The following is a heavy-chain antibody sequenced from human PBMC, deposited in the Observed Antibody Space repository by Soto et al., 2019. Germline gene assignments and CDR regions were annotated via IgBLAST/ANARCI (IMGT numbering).Heavy chain of an antibody. CDR3: ARARQWLEDGHDYFDS. CDR2: IYYSGST. CDR1: GGSISSGGYY. J-gene: IGHJ4*02. D-gene: IGHD6-19*01. V-gene: IGHV4-31*03. Sequence: QVQLQESGPGLVKPSQTLSLTCTVSGGSISSGGYYWSWIRQHPGKGLEWIGYIYYSGSTYYNPSRKSRVTISVDTSKNQFSLKLSSVTAADTAVYYCARARQWLEDGHDYFDSWGQGTLVTVSS.